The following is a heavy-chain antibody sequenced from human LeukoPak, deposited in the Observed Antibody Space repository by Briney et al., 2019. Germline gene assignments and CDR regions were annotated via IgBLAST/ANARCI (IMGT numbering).Heavy chain of an antibody. D-gene: IGHD3-3*01. J-gene: IGHJ4*02. CDR3: AKGDFWSGYYPMHFDY. CDR1: GFTFSSYA. V-gene: IGHV3-23*01. CDR2: TSGSGGST. Sequence: QPGGSLRLSCAASGFTFSSYAMSWVRQAPGKGLEWVSATSGSGGSTYYADSVEGRFTISRDNSKNTLYLQMNSLRAEDTAVYYCAKGDFWSGYYPMHFDYWGQGTLVTVSS.